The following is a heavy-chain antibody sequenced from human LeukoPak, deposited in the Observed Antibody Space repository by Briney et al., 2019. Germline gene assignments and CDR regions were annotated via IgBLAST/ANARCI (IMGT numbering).Heavy chain of an antibody. CDR3: ARTVAYDFWSGYSFDY. J-gene: IGHJ4*02. D-gene: IGHD3-3*01. V-gene: IGHV3-21*01. CDR1: GFTFSSYC. CDR2: ISSSSSYI. Sequence: GRSLSLSCAASGFTFSSYCLNWVRQAPGKGLEWVSSISSSSSYIYYADSVKGRVTISRDNTKNSLYLQMNRLRAEDTAVYYCARTVAYDFWSGYSFDYWGQGTLVTVSS.